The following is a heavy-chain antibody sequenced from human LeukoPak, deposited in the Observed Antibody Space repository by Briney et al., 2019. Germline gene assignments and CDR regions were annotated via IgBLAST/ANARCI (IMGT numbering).Heavy chain of an antibody. D-gene: IGHD2/OR15-2a*01. CDR2: ISSSLGST. J-gene: IGHJ5*02. CDR1: GFALRSYS. V-gene: IGHV3-48*04. Sequence: GGSLRLSCAASGFALRSYSMNWVRQGPGKGLEWIAYISSSLGSTYHADSVKGRFTISRDTAKNSLFLQMNGLRADDTGVYYGVRGKYYSAWGQGTLVTVSS. CDR3: VRGKYYSA.